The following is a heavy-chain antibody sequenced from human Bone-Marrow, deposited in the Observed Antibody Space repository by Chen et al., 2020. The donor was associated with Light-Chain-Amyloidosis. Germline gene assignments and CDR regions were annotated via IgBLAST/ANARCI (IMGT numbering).Heavy chain of an antibody. Sequence: EVQLEQSGPEVKKPGESLKISCKGSGYTFPNYWIGWVRQMPGKGLEWMGVIYPDDSDARYSPSFEGQVTISADKSITPAYLQWRSLKASDTAMYYCARRRDGYNLDYWGQGTLVTVSS. CDR2: IYPDDSDA. CDR1: GYTFPNYW. CDR3: ARRRDGYNLDY. D-gene: IGHD5-12*01. V-gene: IGHV5-51*01. J-gene: IGHJ4*02.